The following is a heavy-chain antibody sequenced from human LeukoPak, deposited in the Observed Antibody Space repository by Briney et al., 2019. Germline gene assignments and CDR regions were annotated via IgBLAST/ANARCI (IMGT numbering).Heavy chain of an antibody. J-gene: IGHJ5*02. D-gene: IGHD5-18*01. Sequence: PSETLSLTCTVSGGSISSSSYYWGWIRQPPGKGLEWIGSIYYSGSTYYNPSLKSRVTISVDTSKNQFSLKLSSVTAADTAVYYCATDYGYRNWFDPWGQGTLVTVSS. CDR2: IYYSGST. CDR1: GGSISSSSYY. CDR3: ATDYGYRNWFDP. V-gene: IGHV4-39*01.